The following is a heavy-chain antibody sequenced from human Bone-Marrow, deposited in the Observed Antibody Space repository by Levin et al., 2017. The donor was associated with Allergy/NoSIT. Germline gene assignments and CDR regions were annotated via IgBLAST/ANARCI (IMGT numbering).Heavy chain of an antibody. J-gene: IGHJ5*02. CDR3: AKARDGGLGYCSGGSCYLSWFDP. V-gene: IGHV3-30*18. Sequence: GGSLRLSCAASGFTFSSYGMHWVRQAPGKGLEWVAVISYDGSNKYYADSVKGRFTISRDNSKNTLYLQMNSLRAEDTAVYYCAKARDGGLGYCSGGSCYLSWFDPWGQGTLVTVSS. D-gene: IGHD2-15*01. CDR1: GFTFSSYG. CDR2: ISYDGSNK.